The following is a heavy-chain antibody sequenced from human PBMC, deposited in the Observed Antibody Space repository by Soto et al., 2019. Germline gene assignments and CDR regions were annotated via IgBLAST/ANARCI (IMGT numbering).Heavy chain of an antibody. CDR1: GVSITSHY. CDR3: QRDLSSRGWFDR. V-gene: IGHV4-59*11. D-gene: IGHD3-16*02. Sequence: PSETLSLTCDVSGVSITSHYWNWIRQSPGMGLDWIGSTYFRGSASYNPSLKSRVTISLDTSKDQLSLTLSAVTAADSAVYSCQRDLSSRGWFDRWGTGILVTV. J-gene: IGHJ5*02. CDR2: TYFRGSA.